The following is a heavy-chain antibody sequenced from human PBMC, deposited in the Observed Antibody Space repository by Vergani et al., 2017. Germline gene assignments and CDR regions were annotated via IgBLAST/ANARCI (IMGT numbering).Heavy chain of an antibody. CDR1: GFTFSSYS. CDR2: ISSSSSTI. Sequence: EVQLVESGGGLVQPGGSLRLSCAASGFTFSSYSMNWVRQAPGKGLEWVSYISSSSSTIYYADSVKGRFTISRDNAKNSLYLQMNSLRAEDTAVYYCARGSEVGFDDWSQGSLVTVSS. D-gene: IGHD3-16*01. CDR3: ARGSEVGFDD. J-gene: IGHJ4*02. V-gene: IGHV3-48*01.